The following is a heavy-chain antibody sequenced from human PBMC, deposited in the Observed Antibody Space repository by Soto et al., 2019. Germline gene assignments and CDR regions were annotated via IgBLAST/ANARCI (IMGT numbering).Heavy chain of an antibody. CDR2: IYWDDDK. V-gene: IGHV2-5*02. Sequence: QITLNESGPTQVKPRQTLTLTCTFSGFSLTTRGAGVGWIRQSPGKAPEWLALIYWDDDKRYSPSLKSRPTITKDTSKNQVVLTMADLDPADTATYYCAHRVLRTVFGLVTTTAIYFDFWGQGTPVAVSS. CDR3: AHRVLRTVFGLVTTTAIYFDF. D-gene: IGHD3-3*01. J-gene: IGHJ4*02. CDR1: GFSLTTRGAG.